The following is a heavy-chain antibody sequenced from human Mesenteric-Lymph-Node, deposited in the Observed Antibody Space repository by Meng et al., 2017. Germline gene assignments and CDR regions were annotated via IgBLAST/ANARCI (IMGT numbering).Heavy chain of an antibody. V-gene: IGHV4-30-4*08. D-gene: IGHD5-18*01. J-gene: IGHJ2*01. CDR3: ARVGWRQWSFDL. CDR1: GGSISSGGYY. Sequence: QVQVQESGPGLGKPSQTLALTCTGSGGSISSGGYYWSWIRQHPGKGLEWIGYIYYSGSTSYNPSLKSRVTISVDTSNNQFSLKLSSVTAADTAVYYCARVGWRQWSFDLWGRGTLVTVSS. CDR2: IYYSGST.